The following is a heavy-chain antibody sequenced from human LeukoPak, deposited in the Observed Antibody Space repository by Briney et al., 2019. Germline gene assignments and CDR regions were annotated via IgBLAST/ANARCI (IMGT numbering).Heavy chain of an antibody. Sequence: SETLSLTCTVSGGSISSYYWSWIRQPPGKGLEWIGYFYHTGSSNYNPSLKSRVTISVDTSKNQFSLKLSSVTAADTAVYYCARVGWELLDFYYYYYYMDVWGKGTTVTISS. V-gene: IGHV4-59*01. CDR1: GGSISSYY. CDR2: FYHTGSS. D-gene: IGHD1-26*01. J-gene: IGHJ6*03. CDR3: ARVGWELLDFYYYYYYMDV.